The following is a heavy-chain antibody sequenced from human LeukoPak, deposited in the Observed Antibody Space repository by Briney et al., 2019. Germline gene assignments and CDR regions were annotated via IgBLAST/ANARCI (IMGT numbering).Heavy chain of an antibody. V-gene: IGHV3-33*01. Sequence: GGSLRLSCAASGFTFSTYGMHWVRQAPGKGLEWVVVIWYDGNNKYYADSVKGRFTISRDNSKNTLYLQMNSLRAEDTAVYFCARGSGTTVTLDYWGQGTLSPSPQ. CDR1: GFTFSTYG. J-gene: IGHJ4*02. D-gene: IGHD4-17*01. CDR3: ARGSGTTVTLDY. CDR2: IWYDGNNK.